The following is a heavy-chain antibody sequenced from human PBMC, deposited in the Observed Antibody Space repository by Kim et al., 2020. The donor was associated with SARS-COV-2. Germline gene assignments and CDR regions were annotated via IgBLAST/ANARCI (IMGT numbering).Heavy chain of an antibody. D-gene: IGHD6-19*01. CDR2: ISYDGSNK. V-gene: IGHV3-30*03. J-gene: IGHJ4*02. Sequence: GGSLRLSCAASGFTFSSYDMHWVRQAPGKGLEWVAVISYDGSNKYYADSVKGRFTISRDNSKNTLYLQMNSLRAEDTAVYYCASRLKTVAGTDYWGQGTLVTVSS. CDR1: GFTFSSYD. CDR3: ASRLKTVAGTDY.